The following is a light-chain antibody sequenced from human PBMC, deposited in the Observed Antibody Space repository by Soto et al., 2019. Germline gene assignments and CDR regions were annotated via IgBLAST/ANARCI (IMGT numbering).Light chain of an antibody. CDR3: QSYDSRLSGYV. CDR2: ADN. Sequence: QSVLTQPPSASGTPGQRVTISCSGSSSNIGAGYEVHWYQQLPGTAPKLLIYADNNRPSGVPDRFSGSKSGTSASLAITGLQAEDETDYFCQSYDSRLSGYVFGGGTKLTVL. J-gene: IGLJ3*02. V-gene: IGLV1-40*01. CDR1: SSNIGAGYE.